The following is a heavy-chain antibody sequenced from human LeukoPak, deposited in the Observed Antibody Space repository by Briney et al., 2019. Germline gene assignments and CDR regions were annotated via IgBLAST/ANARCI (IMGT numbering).Heavy chain of an antibody. CDR3: AREDPGTTIFGVVIGSLGMDV. V-gene: IGHV1-69*05. J-gene: IGHJ6*02. CDR1: GGTFSSYA. D-gene: IGHD3-3*01. CDR2: IIPIFGTA. Sequence: SVKVSCKASGGTFSSYAISWVRQAPGQGLEWMGGIIPIFGTANYAQKFQGRVTMTRDTSTSTVYMELSSLRSEDTAVYYCAREDPGTTIFGVVIGSLGMDVWGQGTTVTVSS.